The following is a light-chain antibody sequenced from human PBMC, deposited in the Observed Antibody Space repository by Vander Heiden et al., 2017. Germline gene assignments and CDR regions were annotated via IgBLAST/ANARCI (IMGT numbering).Light chain of an antibody. CDR3: SSYTSSSTYV. V-gene: IGLV2-14*01. Sequence: QPALTQPASVSGSPGQSITISCTGTSSDVGGYNYVSWYQQNPGKAPKLMIYEVSNRPSGVSNRFSGSKSGNTASLTISGLQAEDEADYYCSSYTSSSTYVFGTGTKVTVL. J-gene: IGLJ1*01. CDR2: EVS. CDR1: SSDVGGYNY.